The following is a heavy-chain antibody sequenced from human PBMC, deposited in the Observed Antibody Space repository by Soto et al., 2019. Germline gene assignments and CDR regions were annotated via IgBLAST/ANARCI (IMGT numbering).Heavy chain of an antibody. D-gene: IGHD3-10*01. V-gene: IGHV1-18*04. J-gene: IGHJ3*01. CDR2: SSVKNGNT. CDR3: ARDGSGRDDAFDV. Sequence: ASVKVSCMASGYTFISHGITWVRQAPGQGLEWMGWSSVKNGNTKYAQKVQDRVTMTTDTSTSTAYLEVRSLRSDDTAVYYCARDGSGRDDAFDVWGQGTMVTVSS. CDR1: GYTFISHG.